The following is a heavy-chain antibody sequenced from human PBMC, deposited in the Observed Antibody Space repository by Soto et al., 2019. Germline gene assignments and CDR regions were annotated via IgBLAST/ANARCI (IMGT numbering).Heavy chain of an antibody. V-gene: IGHV1-69*01. J-gene: IGHJ4*02. CDR2: IIPIFGTA. CDR3: ASEYYYGSGSYPYYFDY. Sequence: QVQLVQSGAEVKKPGSSVKVSCKASGGTFSSYAISWVRQAPGQGLEWMGGIIPIFGTANYAQKFQGRVTITADESTSTAYMELSSLRSEDTAVYYCASEYYYGSGSYPYYFDYWGQGTLGTVSS. CDR1: GGTFSSYA. D-gene: IGHD3-10*01.